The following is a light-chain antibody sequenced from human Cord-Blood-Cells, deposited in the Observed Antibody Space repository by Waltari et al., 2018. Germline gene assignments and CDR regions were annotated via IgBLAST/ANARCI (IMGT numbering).Light chain of an antibody. J-gene: IGKJ1*01. CDR1: QSVSSN. CDR2: GAS. Sequence: EIAMTQPPATLSVSPGARASLSCRASQSVSSNLAWYQQKPGQAPRLLIYGASTRATGIPARFSGSGSGTEFTLTISSLQSEDFAVYYCQQYNNWPRTFGQGTKVEIK. CDR3: QQYNNWPRT. V-gene: IGKV3-15*01.